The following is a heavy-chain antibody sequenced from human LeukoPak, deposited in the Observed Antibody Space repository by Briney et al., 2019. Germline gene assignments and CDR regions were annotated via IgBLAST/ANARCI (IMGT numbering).Heavy chain of an antibody. J-gene: IGHJ6*02. CDR3: ARDRLMGYCSSTSCPPRMDV. V-gene: IGHV3-33*01. CDR2: IWYDGSNK. CDR1: GFTFSSYG. D-gene: IGHD2-2*01. Sequence: GGSLRLSCAASGFTFSSYGMHWVRQAPGKGLEWVAVIWYDGSNKYYADSVKGRFTISRDNSKNTLYLQMNSLRAEDTAVYYCARDRLMGYCSSTSCPPRMDVWGQGTTVTVSS.